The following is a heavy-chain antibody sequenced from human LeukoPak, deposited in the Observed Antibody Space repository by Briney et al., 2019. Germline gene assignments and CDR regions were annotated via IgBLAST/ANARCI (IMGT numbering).Heavy chain of an antibody. CDR2: IYYSGST. CDR3: ARDMGEGDPQLMDKDYYGMDV. CDR1: GGSISSGDYY. V-gene: IGHV4-30-4*02. Sequence: SETLSLTCTVSGGSISSGDYYWSWIRQPPGKGLEWIGYIYYSGSTYYNPSLKSRVTISVDTSKNQFSLKLSSVTAADTAVYYCARDMGEGDPQLMDKDYYGMDVWGQGTTVTVSS. J-gene: IGHJ6*02. D-gene: IGHD3-16*01.